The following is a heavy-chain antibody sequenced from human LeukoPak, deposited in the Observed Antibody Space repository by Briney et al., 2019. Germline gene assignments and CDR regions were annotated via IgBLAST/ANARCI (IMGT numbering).Heavy chain of an antibody. D-gene: IGHD3-9*01. J-gene: IGHJ3*02. Sequence: PGGSLRLSCAASGFTFSSYAMSWVRQAPGKGLEWVSSISASGGSTYYADSVKGRFTISRDNAKNSLYLQMNSLRAEDTAVYYCARVDYDILTGYYIYAFDIWGQGTMVTVSS. CDR2: ISASGGST. CDR1: GFTFSSYA. CDR3: ARVDYDILTGYYIYAFDI. V-gene: IGHV3-21*01.